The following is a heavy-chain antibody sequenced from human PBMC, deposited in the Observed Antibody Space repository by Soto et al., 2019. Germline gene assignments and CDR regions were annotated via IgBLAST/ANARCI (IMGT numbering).Heavy chain of an antibody. CDR3: AKESAESTYSYYGMDV. CDR2: VSFDAKNK. V-gene: IGHV3-30*18. Sequence: QVQLVESGGGVVQPGRSLRLSCAASGFSFSTYGMHWVRQAPGKGLEWVAVVSFDAKNKYYIDSVEGRFTISRDNSKNMLYLQMNSLRREDTAVYYCAKESAESTYSYYGMDVWGPGTTVTVSS. J-gene: IGHJ6*02. D-gene: IGHD4-4*01. CDR1: GFSFSTYG.